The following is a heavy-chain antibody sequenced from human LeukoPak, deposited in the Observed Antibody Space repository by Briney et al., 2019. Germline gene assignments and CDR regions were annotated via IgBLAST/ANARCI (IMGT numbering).Heavy chain of an antibody. Sequence: GGSLRLSCAASGFTFSDYWMHWVRQAPGKGLVWVSHINSDGSSTADADSVKGRFTISRDNAKNTLYLQMNSLRAEDTAIYYCARVGPYCSGGSCYDYWGQGTLVTVSS. D-gene: IGHD2-15*01. CDR3: ARVGPYCSGGSCYDY. V-gene: IGHV3-74*01. J-gene: IGHJ4*02. CDR2: INSDGSST. CDR1: GFTFSDYW.